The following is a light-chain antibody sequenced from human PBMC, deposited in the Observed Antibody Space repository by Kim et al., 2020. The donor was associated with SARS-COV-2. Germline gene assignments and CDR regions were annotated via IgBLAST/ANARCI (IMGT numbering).Light chain of an antibody. CDR1: SGHSLYA. Sequence: QAVLTQSPSASASLGASVKLTCTLDSGHSLYAVAWHQQQPDKGPRYLMMINRDGSHSKGDGIPDRFSVSTSGTERYLTISSLQSEDEADYYCQTWGTGTVVFGGGTQLTVL. CDR2: INRDGSH. V-gene: IGLV4-69*01. CDR3: QTWGTGTVV. J-gene: IGLJ2*01.